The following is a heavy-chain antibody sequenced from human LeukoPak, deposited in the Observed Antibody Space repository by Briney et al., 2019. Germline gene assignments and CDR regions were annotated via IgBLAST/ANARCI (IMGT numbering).Heavy chain of an antibody. CDR3: ARDPDYGSGSYYNEYDY. V-gene: IGHV1-69*13. D-gene: IGHD3-10*01. Sequence: ASVKVSCKASGGTFSSYAISWVRQAPGQGLEWMGGIIPIFGTANYAQKFQGRVTITADESTSTAYMELSSLRSEDTAVYYCARDPDYGSGSYYNEYDYWGQGTLVTVSS. J-gene: IGHJ4*02. CDR1: GGTFSSYA. CDR2: IIPIFGTA.